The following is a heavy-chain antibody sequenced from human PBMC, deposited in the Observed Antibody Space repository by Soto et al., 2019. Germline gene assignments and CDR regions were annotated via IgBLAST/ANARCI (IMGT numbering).Heavy chain of an antibody. CDR3: ARGGNRRYYDSSGYYPNFFDY. CDR2: IYHSGST. Sequence: PSETLSLTCAVSGGSISSGGYSWSWIRQPPGKGLEWIGYIYHSGSTYYNPSLKSRVTISVDRSKNQFSLKLSSVTAADTAVYYCARGGNRRYYDSSGYYPNFFDYWGQGTLVTVSS. V-gene: IGHV4-30-2*01. D-gene: IGHD3-22*01. CDR1: GGSISSGGYS. J-gene: IGHJ4*02.